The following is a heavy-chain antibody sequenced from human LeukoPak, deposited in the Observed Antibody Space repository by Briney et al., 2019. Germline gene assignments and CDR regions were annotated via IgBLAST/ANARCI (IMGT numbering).Heavy chain of an antibody. Sequence: GGSLRLSCAASGFTITTYAMGWVRQAPRKGLEWVSVISDRGDSTHYADSVKGRFTISRDSSKNTLYLQINSLRGEDTAVYYCAKGRWGLTINNFDIWGQGTMVTVSS. CDR2: ISDRGDST. D-gene: IGHD3-9*01. J-gene: IGHJ3*02. CDR1: GFTITTYA. CDR3: AKGRWGLTINNFDI. V-gene: IGHV3-23*01.